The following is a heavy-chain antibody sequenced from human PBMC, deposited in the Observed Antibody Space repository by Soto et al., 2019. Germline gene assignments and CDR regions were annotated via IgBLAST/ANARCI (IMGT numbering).Heavy chain of an antibody. CDR2: IYYSGST. J-gene: IGHJ4*02. CDR3: ARLMWPLYSSPSSPSDY. Sequence: PSETLSLTCNVSGGSISRYYWSWIRQPPGKGLEWIGYIYYSGSTNYNPSLKSRVTISVDTSKNQFSLKLSSVTAADTAVYYCARLMWPLYSSPSSPSDYWGQGTLVTVSS. D-gene: IGHD6-6*01. V-gene: IGHV4-59*08. CDR1: GGSISRYY.